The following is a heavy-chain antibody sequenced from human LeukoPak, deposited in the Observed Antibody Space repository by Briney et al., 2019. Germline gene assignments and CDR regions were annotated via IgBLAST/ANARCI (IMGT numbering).Heavy chain of an antibody. CDR3: ARAGRVLWFGELSFDY. D-gene: IGHD3-10*01. CDR2: IWYDGSNK. V-gene: IGHV3-33*01. Sequence: GGSLRLSCAATGFTFSSYGMHWVRQAPGKGLEWVAVIWYDGSNKYYADSVKGRFTISRDNSKNTLYLQMNSLRAEDTAVYYCARAGRVLWFGELSFDYWGQGTLVTVSS. CDR1: GFTFSSYG. J-gene: IGHJ4*02.